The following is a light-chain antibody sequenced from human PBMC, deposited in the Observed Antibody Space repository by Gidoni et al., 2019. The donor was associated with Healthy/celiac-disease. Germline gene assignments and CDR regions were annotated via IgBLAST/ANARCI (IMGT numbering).Light chain of an antibody. CDR3: CSYAGTYSWV. J-gene: IGLJ3*02. CDR1: RSDVGGYKY. CDR2: DVT. Sequence: QSALTPPRSVSGSPGQSVTISCTGTRSDVGGYKYVSWYQQHPGKAPKLMIYDVTKRPSGVPDRFSGSKSGNTASLTISGLQAEDEAEYFCCSYAGTYSWVFGGGTKLTVL. V-gene: IGLV2-11*01.